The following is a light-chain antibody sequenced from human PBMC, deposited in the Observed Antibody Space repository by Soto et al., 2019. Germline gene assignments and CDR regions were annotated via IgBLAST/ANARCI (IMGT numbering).Light chain of an antibody. CDR1: QNVYSN. CDR2: GAS. CDR3: QQYNKWPLYS. J-gene: IGKJ2*01. V-gene: IGKV3-15*01. Sequence: ETVLTQSPATLSVSPGERVTLSCRAGQNVYSNLAWYQHKPGQAPRLLVYGASTRATDIPARFSGSGSGRNFTLTITGLRSEDFAVYYCQQYNKWPLYSFGPGTKADIK.